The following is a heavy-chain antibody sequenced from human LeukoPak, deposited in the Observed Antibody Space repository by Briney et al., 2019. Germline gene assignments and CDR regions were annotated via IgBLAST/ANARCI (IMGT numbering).Heavy chain of an antibody. J-gene: IGHJ3*02. CDR2: IYYSGST. CDR3: AAFTYYYDSSGYSDAFDI. V-gene: IGHV4-59*11. CDR1: GGSISSHY. Sequence: SETLSLTCTVSGGSISSHYWSWIRQPPGKGLEWIGYIYYSGSTNYNPSLKSRVTISVDTSKNQFSLKLSSVTAADTAVYYCAAFTYYYDSSGYSDAFDIWGQGKMVTVSS. D-gene: IGHD3-22*01.